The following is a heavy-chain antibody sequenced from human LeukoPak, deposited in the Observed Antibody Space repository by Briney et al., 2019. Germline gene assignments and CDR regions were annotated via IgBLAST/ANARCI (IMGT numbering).Heavy chain of an antibody. Sequence: ASVKVSCKASGYTFTSYYIHWVRQAPGQGLEWMGIINPSGGSTSYAQKFQGRVTTTRDTSTSTVYMELSSLRSEDTAVYYCARDSRETYYYDSRWGADAFDIWGQGTMVTVSS. CDR3: ARDSRETYYYDSRWGADAFDI. J-gene: IGHJ3*02. V-gene: IGHV1-46*01. D-gene: IGHD3-22*01. CDR1: GYTFTSYY. CDR2: INPSGGST.